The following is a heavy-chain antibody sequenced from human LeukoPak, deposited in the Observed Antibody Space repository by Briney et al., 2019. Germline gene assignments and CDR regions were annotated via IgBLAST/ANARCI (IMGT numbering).Heavy chain of an antibody. CDR1: GFTFGNYW. D-gene: IGHD3-16*01. V-gene: IGHV3-74*01. CDR2: VNPDGSSI. CDR3: ARGGSYGDY. Sequence: GGSLRLSCAASGFTFGNYWMHWVRQVPEKGLVWVSRVNPDGSSITYANSVKGRFASSRDNAKNTLYRQMNRLRVEDTAVYYCARGGSYGDYWGQGVLVTVSS. J-gene: IGHJ4*02.